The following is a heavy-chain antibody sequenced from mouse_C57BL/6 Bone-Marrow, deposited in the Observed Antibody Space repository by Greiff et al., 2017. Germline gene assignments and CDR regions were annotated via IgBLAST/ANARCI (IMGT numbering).Heavy chain of an antibody. CDR2: ISNGGGST. CDR3: ARRGY. J-gene: IGHJ3*01. CDR1: GFTFSDYY. Sequence: EVQRVESGGGLVQPGGSLKLSCAASGFTFSDYYMYWVRQTPEKRLEWVAYISNGGGSTYYPDTVKGRFTISRDNAKNTLYLQMSRLKSEDTAMYYCARRGYWGQGTLVTVSA. V-gene: IGHV5-12*01.